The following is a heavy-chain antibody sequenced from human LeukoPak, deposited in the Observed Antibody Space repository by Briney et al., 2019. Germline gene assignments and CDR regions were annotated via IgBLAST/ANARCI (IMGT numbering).Heavy chain of an antibody. CDR2: MSITENT. Sequence: SETLSLTCTVSGASVTDYCWTWIRQPAGKGLEWIGRMSITENTYYSPSLESRVTISVDGSKNQFSLNLTSLTAADTAVYYCARLEGSGAPVYWGLGIRVTVSS. CDR1: GASVTDYC. V-gene: IGHV4-4*07. CDR3: ARLEGSGAPVY. J-gene: IGHJ1*01. D-gene: IGHD3-10*01.